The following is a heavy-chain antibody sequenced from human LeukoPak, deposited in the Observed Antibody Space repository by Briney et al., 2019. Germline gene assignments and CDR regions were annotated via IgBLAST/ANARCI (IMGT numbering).Heavy chain of an antibody. J-gene: IGHJ5*02. V-gene: IGHV4-38-2*02. D-gene: IGHD2-2*01. CDR1: GYSISRGYY. CDR3: TREMLGYCSSTSCQGWFDP. CDR2: IYHSGST. Sequence: SETLSLTCTVSGYSISRGYYWGWIRQPPGKGLEWIGSIYHSGSTYYNPSLKSRVTISVDTSKNQFSLKLSSVTAADTAVYYCTREMLGYCSSTSCQGWFDPWGQGTLVTVSS.